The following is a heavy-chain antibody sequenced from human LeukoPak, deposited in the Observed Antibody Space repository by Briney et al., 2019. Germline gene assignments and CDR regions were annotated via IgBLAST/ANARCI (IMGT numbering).Heavy chain of an antibody. CDR1: GFTFSSYA. D-gene: IGHD3-22*01. J-gene: IGHJ4*02. CDR3: AKDGHYYDSSGYTY. Sequence: PGGSLRLSCAASGFTFSSYAMSWVRQAPGKGLEWVSAISGSGGSTYYAVSVKGRFTISRDNSKNTLYLQMNSLRAEDTAVYYCAKDGHYYDSSGYTYWGQGTLVTVSS. CDR2: ISGSGGST. V-gene: IGHV3-23*01.